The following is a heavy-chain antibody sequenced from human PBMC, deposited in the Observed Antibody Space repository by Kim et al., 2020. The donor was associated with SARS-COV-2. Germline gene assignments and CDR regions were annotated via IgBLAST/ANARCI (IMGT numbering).Heavy chain of an antibody. CDR1: GFTFSSYG. Sequence: GGSLRLSCAASGFTFSSYGMHWVRQAPGKGLEWVAVIWYDGSNKYYADSVKGRFTISRDNSKNTLYVQMNSLRAGDTAVYYCARGGHKVYAKAPYDGMDVWGQGTTVTVSS. CDR3: ARGGHKVYAKAPYDGMDV. V-gene: IGHV3-33*01. CDR2: IWYDGSNK. J-gene: IGHJ6*02. D-gene: IGHD2-8*01.